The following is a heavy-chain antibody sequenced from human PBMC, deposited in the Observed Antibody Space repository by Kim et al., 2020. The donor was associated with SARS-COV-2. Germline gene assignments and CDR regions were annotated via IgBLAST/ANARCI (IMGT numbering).Heavy chain of an antibody. V-gene: IGHV1-3*01. Sequence: QKFQGRVTSTRDTSESTAYMELSSLRSEDTAVYYCARGGSVYYYYYGMDVWGQGTTVTVSS. CDR3: ARGGSVYYYYYGMDV. D-gene: IGHD3-10*01. J-gene: IGHJ6*02.